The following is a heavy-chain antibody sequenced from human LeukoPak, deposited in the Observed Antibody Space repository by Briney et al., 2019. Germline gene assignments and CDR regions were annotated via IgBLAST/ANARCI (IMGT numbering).Heavy chain of an antibody. V-gene: IGHV3-48*01. CDR2: ISASGSNI. Sequence: GGSLRLSCAASGFPFSSYSMNWVRQAPGKGLEWVSYISASGSNIYYLDSVKGRFTVSGDNAMNSLFLQMDRPRAEDTAVYYCVRVKGTYFDFWGQGTLVTVSS. J-gene: IGHJ4*02. CDR1: GFPFSSYS. D-gene: IGHD1-1*01. CDR3: VRVKGTYFDF.